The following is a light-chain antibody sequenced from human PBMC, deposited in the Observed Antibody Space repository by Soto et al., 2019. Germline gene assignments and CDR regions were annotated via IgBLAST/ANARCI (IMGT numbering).Light chain of an antibody. CDR2: GVF. V-gene: IGKV3-15*01. CDR1: QGINRN. J-gene: IGKJ1*01. Sequence: EIVMTQSPATLSVSPGERATLSCGASQGINRNLAWYHHKPGQAPRLLIYGVFTRATGIPGRFSGGWSGTEFTLTINGLQSEDFGVYYCHQYNNWPRTFGQGTKVDIK. CDR3: HQYNNWPRT.